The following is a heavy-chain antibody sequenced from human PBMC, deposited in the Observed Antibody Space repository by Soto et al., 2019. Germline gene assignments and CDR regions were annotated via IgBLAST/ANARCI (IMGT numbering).Heavy chain of an antibody. Sequence: QVQLQESGPGLVKPSETLSLTCTVSGGSISSYYWSWIRQPPGKGLEWIGYIYYSGSTNYNPSLKSRVTISVDTSKNQFSLKLSSVTAADTAVYYCARDYDSSGYYSNWFGPWGQGTLVTVSS. CDR1: GGSISSYY. D-gene: IGHD3-22*01. CDR3: ARDYDSSGYYSNWFGP. V-gene: IGHV4-59*01. CDR2: IYYSGST. J-gene: IGHJ5*02.